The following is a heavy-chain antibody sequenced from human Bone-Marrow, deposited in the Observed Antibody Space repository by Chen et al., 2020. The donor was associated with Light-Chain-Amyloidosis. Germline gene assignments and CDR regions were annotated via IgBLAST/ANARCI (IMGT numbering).Heavy chain of an antibody. Sequence: QLQLQESGPGLVKPSETLSLTCTVSGGSISSSSYYWGWIRQPPGKGLEWIGSIYYSGSTYYNPSLKSRVTISVDTSKNQFSLKLSSVTAADTAVYCCARDTPSPDLNWFDPWGQGTLVTFSS. CDR3: ARDTPSPDLNWFDP. J-gene: IGHJ5*02. CDR2: IYYSGST. CDR1: GGSISSSSYY. V-gene: IGHV4-39*07.